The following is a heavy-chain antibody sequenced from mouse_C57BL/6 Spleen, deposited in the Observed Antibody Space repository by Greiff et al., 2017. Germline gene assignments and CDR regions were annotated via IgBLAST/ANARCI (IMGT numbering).Heavy chain of an antibody. J-gene: IGHJ1*03. D-gene: IGHD1-1*01. CDR3: LTGGSSFWYFDV. V-gene: IGHV1-81*01. CDR2: IYPRRGNT. Sequence: QVQLQQSGAELARPGASVKLSCKASGYTFTSYGISWVKQRTGQGLEWIGEIYPRRGNTYYNEKFKGKATLTADKSSSTAYMELRSLTSEDSAVXFCLTGGSSFWYFDVWGTGTTVTVSS. CDR1: GYTFTSYG.